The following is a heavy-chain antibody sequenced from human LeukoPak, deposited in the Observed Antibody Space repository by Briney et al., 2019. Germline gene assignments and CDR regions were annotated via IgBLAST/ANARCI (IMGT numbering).Heavy chain of an antibody. CDR3: ARAPSGCGGTCAFDY. D-gene: IGHD2-15*01. CDR2: IYTDGST. CDR1: GGSTSNSF. V-gene: IGHV4-4*07. Sequence: SETLSLTCTVSGGSTSNSFWSWIRQPAGKGLEWIGRIYTDGSTNSNPSLRSRLTMSLDTSKNQFSLKLTSVTAADPAVYFCARAPSGCGGTCAFDYWGQGTLVTVSS. J-gene: IGHJ4*02.